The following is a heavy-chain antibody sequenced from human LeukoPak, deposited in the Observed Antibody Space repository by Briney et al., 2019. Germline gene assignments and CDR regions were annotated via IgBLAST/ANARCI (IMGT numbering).Heavy chain of an antibody. CDR1: GYTFTVYY. V-gene: IGHV1-2*04. J-gene: IGHJ5*02. CDR3: ARDRGYGSGFDP. D-gene: IGHD3-10*01. Sequence: ASVKVSFKASGYTFTVYYMHWVRQAPGQGGEWMGWINPNSGGTNYAQKFQGWVTMTRDTSISTAYMELSRLRSDDTAVYYCARDRGYGSGFDPWGQGTLVTVSS. CDR2: INPNSGGT.